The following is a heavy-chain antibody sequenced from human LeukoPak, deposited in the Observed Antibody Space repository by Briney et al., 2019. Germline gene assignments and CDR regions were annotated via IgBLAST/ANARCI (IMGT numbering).Heavy chain of an antibody. CDR2: ISGSGGST. CDR3: AKDLAFWSGYYIRYFQH. J-gene: IGHJ1*01. V-gene: IGHV3-23*01. Sequence: GGSLRLSCAASGFTFSSYAMSWVRQAPGKGLEWVSAISGSGGSTYYADSVKGRFTISRDNSKNTLYLQMNSLRAEDTAAYYCAKDLAFWSGYYIRYFQHWGQGTLVTVSS. CDR1: GFTFSSYA. D-gene: IGHD3-3*01.